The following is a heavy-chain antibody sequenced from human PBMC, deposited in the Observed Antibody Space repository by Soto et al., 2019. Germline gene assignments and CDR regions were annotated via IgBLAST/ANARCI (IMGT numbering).Heavy chain of an antibody. J-gene: IGHJ4*02. V-gene: IGHV2-5*02. Sequence: QITLKESGPTLVKPTQTLTLTCTFSGFSLSSTRVAVGWIRQPPGKALEWLALIYWDDDKRYSPFLKSRLTNPKHTSQNQVVLTMTNMDPVDTATYYCDPSVVAGLGYYFHYWGEGTLVTVSS. D-gene: IGHD6-19*01. CDR1: GFSLSSTRVA. CDR2: IYWDDDK. CDR3: DPSVVAGLGYYFHY.